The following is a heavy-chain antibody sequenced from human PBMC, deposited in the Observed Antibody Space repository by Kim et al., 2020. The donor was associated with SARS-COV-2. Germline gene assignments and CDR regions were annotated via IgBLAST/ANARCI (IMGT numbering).Heavy chain of an antibody. CDR2: IYYSGST. CDR1: GGSISSYY. CDR3: ARVLGSTMMGTYYYYYGRDV. D-gene: IGHD3-22*01. Sequence: SETLSLTCTVSGGSISSYYWSWIRQPPGKGLEWIGYIYYSGSTNYNPSLKSRVTISVDTSKNQFSLKLSSVTAADTAVYYSARVLGSTMMGTYYYYYGRDVWRRGTSVTSSS. J-gene: IGHJ6*04. V-gene: IGHV4-59*01.